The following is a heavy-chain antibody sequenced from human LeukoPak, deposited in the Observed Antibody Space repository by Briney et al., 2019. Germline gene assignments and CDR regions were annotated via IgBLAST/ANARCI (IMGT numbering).Heavy chain of an antibody. Sequence: GGSLRLSCAASGFTFDDYAMHWVRQAPGKGLEWVSGISWNSGSIGYADSVKGRFTISRDNAKNSLYLQMNSLRAEDTALYYCAKAASRDGYNSDWYFDLWGRGTLVTVSS. D-gene: IGHD5-24*01. J-gene: IGHJ2*01. V-gene: IGHV3-9*01. CDR2: ISWNSGSI. CDR1: GFTFDDYA. CDR3: AKAASRDGYNSDWYFDL.